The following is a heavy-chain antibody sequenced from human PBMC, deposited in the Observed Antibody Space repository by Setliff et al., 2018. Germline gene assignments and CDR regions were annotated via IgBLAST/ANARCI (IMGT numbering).Heavy chain of an antibody. CDR1: GYTFTDSF. CDR3: ASSVAAAGWAFDI. V-gene: IGHV1-2*02. J-gene: IGHJ3*02. CDR2: INPNSGGT. D-gene: IGHD6-13*01. Sequence: ASEKVSCKASGYTFTDSFIHWVRQAPGQGFAWLVWINPNSGGTEYAQKFLGRVTMTRDTSISTAYMDLSRLRPDDTAVYYLASSVAAAGWAFDIWGQGTMVTVSS.